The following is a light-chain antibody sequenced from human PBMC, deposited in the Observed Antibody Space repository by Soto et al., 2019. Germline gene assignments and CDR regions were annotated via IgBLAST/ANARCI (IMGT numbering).Light chain of an antibody. V-gene: IGKV1-39*01. Sequence: DIQLTQSPSFLSASVGDRVTITCRASHSIGRYLNWYQQKPGKAPKLLIYVASSLQSGVPSRFSGSGSGTDFTLTISILQPEDSATYSCQQTYTTPETFCQGTKVEIK. CDR1: HSIGRY. J-gene: IGKJ1*01. CDR2: VAS. CDR3: QQTYTTPET.